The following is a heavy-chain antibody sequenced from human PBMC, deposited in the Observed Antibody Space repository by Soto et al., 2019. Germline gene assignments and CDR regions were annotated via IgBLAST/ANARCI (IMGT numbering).Heavy chain of an antibody. CDR2: IYYNGNT. V-gene: IGHV4-39*01. CDR1: GVSLSSSSYY. J-gene: IGHJ4*02. D-gene: IGHD2-21*01. Sequence: QLHLQESGPGLVKPSETLSLTCIVSGVSLSSSSYYWAWIRQPPGKGLEWIGTIYYNGNTYYNPSLESRVTIALDTSKNEISLKLISVTASDTAVYYCGRHDSTYYLLAINFWGQGTLATVSS. CDR3: GRHDSTYYLLAINF.